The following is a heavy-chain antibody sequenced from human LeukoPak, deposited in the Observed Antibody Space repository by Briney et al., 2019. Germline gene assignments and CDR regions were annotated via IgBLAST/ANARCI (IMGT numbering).Heavy chain of an antibody. J-gene: IGHJ4*02. CDR1: GFTVSTKY. D-gene: IGHD3-22*01. Sequence: GGSRRPSSAASGFTVSTKYIGWVRQAPGEGLGWVSVIYSGGSTFYADSVKGRFTISRDNSKNTLYLQMNSLRAEDTAVYYCARDRFSSSGYLDYWGQGTLVSVSS. V-gene: IGHV3-66*01. CDR2: IYSGGST. CDR3: ARDRFSSSGYLDY.